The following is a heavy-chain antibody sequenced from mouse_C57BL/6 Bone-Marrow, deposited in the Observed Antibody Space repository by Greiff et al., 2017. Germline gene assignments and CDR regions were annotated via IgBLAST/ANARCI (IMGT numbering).Heavy chain of an antibody. CDR3: ARSYYYGSSRAWFAY. D-gene: IGHD1-1*01. CDR2: ISNLAYSI. J-gene: IGHJ3*01. V-gene: IGHV5-15*04. CDR1: GFTFSDYG. Sequence: EVKLVESGGGLVQPGGSLKLSCAASGFTFSDYGMAWVRQAPRKGPAWVAFISNLAYSIYSADTVTGRFTISRGNAKNTLYLEMSSLRSEDTAMYYCARSYYYGSSRAWFAYWGQGSLVTVSA.